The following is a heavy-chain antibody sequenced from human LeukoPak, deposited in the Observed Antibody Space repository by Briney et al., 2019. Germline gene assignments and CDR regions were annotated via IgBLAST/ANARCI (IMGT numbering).Heavy chain of an antibody. J-gene: IGHJ4*02. CDR2: ISYDGSNK. D-gene: IGHD5-12*01. Sequence: PGRSLRLSCAASGFTFSSYGMHWVRQAPGKGLEWVAVISYDGSNKYYADSVKGRFTISRDNSKNTLYLQMNSLRAEDTAVYYCARDSAHRGDGYEVYWGQGTLVTVSS. V-gene: IGHV3-30*03. CDR3: ARDSAHRGDGYEVY. CDR1: GFTFSSYG.